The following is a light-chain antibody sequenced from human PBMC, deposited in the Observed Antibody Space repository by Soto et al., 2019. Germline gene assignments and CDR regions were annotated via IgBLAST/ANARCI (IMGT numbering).Light chain of an antibody. CDR1: SSDVGGYNY. V-gene: IGLV2-8*01. CDR3: SSYVGTNSYV. J-gene: IGLJ1*01. Sequence: QSVLPQPPSASGSPGQSVTISCPGTSSDVGGYNYVSWYQHHPGKAPKLIIYEVYKRPSGVPDRFSGSKSGNTAALTVSGLQAEDEADYYCSSYVGTNSYVFGTGTKVTVL. CDR2: EVY.